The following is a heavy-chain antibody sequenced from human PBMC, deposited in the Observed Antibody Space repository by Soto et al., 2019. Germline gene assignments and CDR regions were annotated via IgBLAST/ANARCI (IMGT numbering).Heavy chain of an antibody. V-gene: IGHV4-4*07. Sequence: QVHLQQSGPGLVNPSETLSLTCTVSGGSMSSYYWTWIRQPAGKGLEWIGRVYSSGGTYYNPSLKSRVTISLDTSKNQFSLRLLSVTDADTAVYYCARGQRFSDWFDPWGQGTLVTVSS. D-gene: IGHD3-3*01. CDR1: GGSMSSYY. CDR2: VYSSGGT. CDR3: ARGQRFSDWFDP. J-gene: IGHJ5*02.